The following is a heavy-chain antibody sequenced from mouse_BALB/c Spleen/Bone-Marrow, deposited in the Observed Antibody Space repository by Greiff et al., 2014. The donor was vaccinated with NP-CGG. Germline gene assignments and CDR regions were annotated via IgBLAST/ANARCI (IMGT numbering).Heavy chain of an antibody. V-gene: IGHV1-4*01. D-gene: IGHD1-1*01. CDR1: GYTFTGYT. J-gene: IGHJ2*01. CDR3: ARGGNFDY. CDR2: INPSSGYT. Sequence: QVQLQQSGAELARPGASVKMSCKASGYTFTGYTMHWVKQRPGQGLEWIGYINPSSGYTNYNQKFKDKATLTADKSSSTAYMQLSSLTSEDSAVYYCARGGNFDYWGQGTTLTVSS.